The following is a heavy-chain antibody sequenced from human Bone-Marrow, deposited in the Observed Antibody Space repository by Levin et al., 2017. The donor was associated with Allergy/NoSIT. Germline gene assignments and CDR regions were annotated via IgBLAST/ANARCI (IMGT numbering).Heavy chain of an antibody. CDR1: GFTLRRYG. V-gene: IGHV3-30*03. J-gene: IGHJ4*02. Sequence: GGSLRLSCAASGFTLRRYGMHWVRQTPGKGLEWVAVFLHDANKKSYADSVEGRFTISGDTSKNTLYLQMNNLKTEDSGVYYCTTDSDTWPFDYWGQGTLVTVSS. CDR3: TTDSDTWPFDY. CDR2: FLHDANKK.